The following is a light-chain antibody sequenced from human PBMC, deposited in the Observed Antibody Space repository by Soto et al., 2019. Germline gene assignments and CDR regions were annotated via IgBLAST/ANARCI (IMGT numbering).Light chain of an antibody. CDR2: GNS. CDR3: QYYDSSLSGYV. CDR1: SSNIGAGYD. V-gene: IGLV1-40*01. J-gene: IGLJ1*01. Sequence: QSALTQPPSVSGAPGQRVTISCTGRSSNIGAGYDVHWYQQLPGSAPKLLIYGNSNRPSGVPDRFSGSKSGTSASLAITGLQAEDEADYYCQYYDSSLSGYVFGTGTKVTAL.